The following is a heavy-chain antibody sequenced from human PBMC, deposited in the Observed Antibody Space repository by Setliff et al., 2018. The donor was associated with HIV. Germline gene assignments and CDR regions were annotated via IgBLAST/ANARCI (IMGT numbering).Heavy chain of an antibody. CDR2: IYSTGDT. Sequence: PSETLSLTCIVSGGSISNFYWSWIRQPPGKGLEWVGHIYSTGDTNYNPSLKSRVTLSADTSKNHFSLKLSSVTAADTAVYYCARQAPSGELYYFDYWGQGTLVTVS. CDR3: ARQAPSGELYYFDY. J-gene: IGHJ4*02. CDR1: GGSISNFY. D-gene: IGHD3-10*01. V-gene: IGHV4-59*08.